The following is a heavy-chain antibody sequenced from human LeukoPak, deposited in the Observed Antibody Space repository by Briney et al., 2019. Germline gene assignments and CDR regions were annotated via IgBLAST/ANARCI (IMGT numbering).Heavy chain of an antibody. V-gene: IGHV5-51*01. D-gene: IGHD3-10*01. CDR3: ARHQSTYGSGSYKGFWFDP. Sequence: GESLKISCKGSGYSFNTYWIGWVRQMPGKGLEWMGIIYPGDSDTKYSPSFQGQVTISADKSISPAYLQWSSLKASDTAMYYCARHQSTYGSGSYKGFWFDPWGQGTLVTVSS. CDR1: GYSFNTYW. J-gene: IGHJ5*02. CDR2: IYPGDSDT.